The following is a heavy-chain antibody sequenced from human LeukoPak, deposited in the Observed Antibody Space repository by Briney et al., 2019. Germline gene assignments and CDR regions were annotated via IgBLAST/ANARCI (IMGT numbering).Heavy chain of an antibody. J-gene: IGHJ5*02. V-gene: IGHV4-34*01. D-gene: IGHD6-19*01. CDR3: ARVGRTRYSTGWYAYFFDP. Sequence: SETLSLTCAVYGGSFSGYYWNWIRQPPGKGLEWIGKINHSGSTNYNTSLKSRVTISGDTSKNQFSLRLSSVTAADTAVYYCARVGRTRYSTGWYAYFFDPWGQGTLVTVSS. CDR2: INHSGST. CDR1: GGSFSGYY.